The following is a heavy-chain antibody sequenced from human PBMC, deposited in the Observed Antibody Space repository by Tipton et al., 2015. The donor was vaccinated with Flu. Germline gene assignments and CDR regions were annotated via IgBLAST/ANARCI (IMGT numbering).Heavy chain of an antibody. J-gene: IGHJ5*01. V-gene: IGHV4-39*07. CDR2: IFHSGNT. CDR1: GSSIRSSNYY. CDR3: ARRDYSNYVSEPKNWFDS. D-gene: IGHD4-11*01. Sequence: TLPLTCSVSGSSIRSSNYYWGWIRQPPGKGLEWIGNIFHSGNTYHNPSLKSRVTISVDTSKNHFSLKLSSVTAADTAVYYCARRDYSNYVSEPKNWFDSWGQGALVIVSS.